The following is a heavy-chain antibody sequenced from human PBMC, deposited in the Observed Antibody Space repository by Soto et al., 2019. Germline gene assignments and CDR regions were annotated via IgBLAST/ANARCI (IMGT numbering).Heavy chain of an antibody. V-gene: IGHV3-23*01. CDR2: FSGSGDST. CDR3: AKDLRPLWN. CDR1: GFTFSSYA. J-gene: IGHJ4*02. D-gene: IGHD3-10*01. Sequence: GSLRLSCAASGFTFSSYAMSWVRQAPGKGLEWVSGFSGSGDSTFYAESVKGRFTISRDNSKNTPYLQMNSLRAEDTAVYYCAKDLRPLWNWGQGTQVTVSS.